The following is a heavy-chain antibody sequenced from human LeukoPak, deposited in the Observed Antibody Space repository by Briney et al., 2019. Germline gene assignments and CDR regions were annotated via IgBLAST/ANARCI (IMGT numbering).Heavy chain of an antibody. V-gene: IGHV4-34*01. J-gene: IGHJ6*02. CDR1: GGSFSGYY. Sequence: SETLSLSCAVYGGSFSGYYWSWIRQPPGKGLEWIGEINHSGSTNYNPSLKSRVTISVDASKNQFSLKLSSVTAADTAVYYCARGRVYYDSSGNYYGMDVWGQGTTVTVSS. CDR3: ARGRVYYDSSGNYYGMDV. D-gene: IGHD3-22*01. CDR2: INHSGST.